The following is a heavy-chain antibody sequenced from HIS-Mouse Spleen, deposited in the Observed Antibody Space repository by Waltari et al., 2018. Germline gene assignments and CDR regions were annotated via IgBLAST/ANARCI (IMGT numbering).Heavy chain of an antibody. CDR1: GGSISSSSYY. CDR3: ARDPRWNDGIDY. J-gene: IGHJ4*02. CDR2: TYYSGST. V-gene: IGHV4-39*07. D-gene: IGHD1-1*01. Sequence: QLQLQESGPGLVKPSETLSLTCTVSGGSISSSSYYWGWIRQPPGKGLEWIGSTYYSGSTYYNPSLKSRVTRAVDTSKNQFSLKLSSVTAADTAVYYCARDPRWNDGIDYWGQGTLVTVSS.